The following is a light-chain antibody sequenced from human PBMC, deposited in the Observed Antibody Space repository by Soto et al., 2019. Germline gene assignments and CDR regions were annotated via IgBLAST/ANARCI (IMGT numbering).Light chain of an antibody. CDR2: EVN. J-gene: IGLJ3*02. Sequence: QSALTQPPSASGSPGQSVTISCTGTSSDVGGYKYVSWYQQHPGKAPKLMIFEVNKRPSGVPDRFSGSKSGNTASLTVSGLQAEDEADYYCSSYAGSNILVFGGGTKLPS. CDR1: SSDVGGYKY. CDR3: SSYAGSNILV. V-gene: IGLV2-8*01.